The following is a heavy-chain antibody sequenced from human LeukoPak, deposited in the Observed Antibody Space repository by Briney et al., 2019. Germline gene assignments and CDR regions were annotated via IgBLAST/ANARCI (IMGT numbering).Heavy chain of an antibody. Sequence: ASVKVSCKASGYTFADYYIHWVRQAPGQGLEWMGLINPNTGGTNYAQKFQGRVTMTRDTSITTAYMELGRLRSDDTAVYYCARRPIVGVPAPIDYWGQGNLVTVSS. CDR3: ARRPIVGVPAPIDY. CDR2: INPNTGGT. CDR1: GYTFADYY. V-gene: IGHV1-2*02. J-gene: IGHJ4*02. D-gene: IGHD2-2*01.